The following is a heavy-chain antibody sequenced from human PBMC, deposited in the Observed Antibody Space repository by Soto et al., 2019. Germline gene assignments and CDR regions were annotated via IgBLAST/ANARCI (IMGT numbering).Heavy chain of an antibody. CDR2: ISAYNGNT. Sequence: QVQLVQSGAEVKKPGASVKVSCKASGYTFANYGISWVRQAPGQGLEWIGWISAYNGNTDYPQKLQGRVTMTTDTSTCTAYMELRRLRSDDTALYFCARGSYGSGRFYSANWGQGTLVTVSS. CDR3: ARGSYGSGRFYSAN. V-gene: IGHV1-18*01. J-gene: IGHJ4*02. D-gene: IGHD3-10*01. CDR1: GYTFANYG.